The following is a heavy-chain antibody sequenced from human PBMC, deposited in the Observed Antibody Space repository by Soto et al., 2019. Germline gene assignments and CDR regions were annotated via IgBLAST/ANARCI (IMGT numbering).Heavy chain of an antibody. D-gene: IGHD5-12*01. Sequence: TLSLTCAVSGGSISSGGYSWSWIRQPPGKGLEWIGYIYHSGSTYYNPSLKSRVSISVDTSKNQFSLKLSSVTAADTAVYYCARNRDGYNPYCFDYWGQGTLVTVSS. CDR3: ARNRDGYNPYCFDY. J-gene: IGHJ4*02. V-gene: IGHV4-30-2*02. CDR2: IYHSGST. CDR1: GGSISSGGYS.